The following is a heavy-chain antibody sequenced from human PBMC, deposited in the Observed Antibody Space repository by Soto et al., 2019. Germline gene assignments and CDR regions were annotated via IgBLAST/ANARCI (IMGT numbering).Heavy chain of an antibody. CDR3: ARDFGGYQGMHF. CDR2: IKPGRGSI. V-gene: IGHV1-46*01. Sequence: SVKVSCKTAGYIFASYYIHCVRQAPGHGLEWMGLIKPGRGSISYAEKFQGRLNMTRDTSTSTVYMELSSLTSEDTAVYYCARDFGGYQGMHFWAQGSTETVSS. D-gene: IGHD3-16*01. J-gene: IGHJ6*02. CDR1: GYIFASYY.